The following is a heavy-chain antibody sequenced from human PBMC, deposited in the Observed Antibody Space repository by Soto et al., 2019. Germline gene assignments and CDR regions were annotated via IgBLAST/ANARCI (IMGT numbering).Heavy chain of an antibody. J-gene: IGHJ5*02. CDR1: GFTFSSYW. V-gene: IGHV3-7*03. D-gene: IGHD3-22*01. CDR3: ARYDTGLFPRWFDP. CDR2: IKQDGSEK. Sequence: HPGGSLRLSCAASGFTFSSYWMSWVRQAPGKGLEWVANIKQDGSEKYYVDSVKGRFTISRDNAKNSLYLQMNSLRAEDTAVYYCARYDTGLFPRWFDPWGQGTLVTVSS.